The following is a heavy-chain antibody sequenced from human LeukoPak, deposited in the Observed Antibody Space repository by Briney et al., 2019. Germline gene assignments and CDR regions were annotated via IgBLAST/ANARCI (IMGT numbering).Heavy chain of an antibody. J-gene: IGHJ4*02. Sequence: ASVKVSCKASGYTFTGYYMHWVRQAPGQGLEWMGWINPNSGGTNYAQKFQGWVTMTRDTSISTAYMELSRLRSDDTAVYYCARDGLGVAALLGEYGVFDYWGQGTLVTVSS. CDR1: GYTFTGYY. D-gene: IGHD6-19*01. CDR2: INPNSGGT. V-gene: IGHV1-2*04. CDR3: ARDGLGVAALLGEYGVFDY.